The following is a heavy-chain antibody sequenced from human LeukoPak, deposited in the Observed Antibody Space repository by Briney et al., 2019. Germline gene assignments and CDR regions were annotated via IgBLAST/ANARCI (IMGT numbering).Heavy chain of an antibody. D-gene: IGHD3-3*01. CDR3: ARDYDFWSGYGYYYYMDV. CDR2: IYYSGSA. V-gene: IGHV4-59*01. CDR1: GGSISSYY. Sequence: SETLSLTCTVSGGSISSYYWSWIRQPPGKGLEWIGYIYYSGSANYHPSLKSRVTISVDTSKNRFSLRLSSVTAADTAVYYCARDYDFWSGYGYYYYMDVWGKGTTVTVSS. J-gene: IGHJ6*03.